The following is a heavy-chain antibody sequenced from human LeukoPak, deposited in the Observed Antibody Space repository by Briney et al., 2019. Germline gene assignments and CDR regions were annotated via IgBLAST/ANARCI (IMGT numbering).Heavy chain of an antibody. Sequence: PSETLSLTCTVSGGSISSYYWSWIRQPPGKGLEWIGYIYYSGSTNYNPSLKSRVTISVDTSKNQFSLKLSSVTAADTAVYYCARRQGMGGFDPWGQGTLVTVSS. CDR2: IYYSGST. CDR3: ARRQGMGGFDP. D-gene: IGHD3-16*01. V-gene: IGHV4-59*01. J-gene: IGHJ5*02. CDR1: GGSISSYY.